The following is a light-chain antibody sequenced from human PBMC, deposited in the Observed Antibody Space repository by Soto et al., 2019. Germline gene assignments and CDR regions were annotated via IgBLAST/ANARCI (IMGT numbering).Light chain of an antibody. Sequence: DIVMTQSPDSLAVSPGERATLSCRASQSVSSSYLAWYQQKPGQAPRFLIYGTSSRATGIPDRFSGSGSGTDFSLTISRLEPEDCAVNYCHQSCGPPTTLGQGTKVGF. CDR2: GTS. J-gene: IGKJ1*01. CDR1: QSVSSSY. V-gene: IGKV3-20*01. CDR3: HQSCGPPTT.